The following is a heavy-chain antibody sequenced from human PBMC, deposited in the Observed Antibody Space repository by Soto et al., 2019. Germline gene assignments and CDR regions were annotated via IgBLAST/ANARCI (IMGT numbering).Heavy chain of an antibody. D-gene: IGHD6-25*01. Sequence: GGSLRLSCAASGFTFSSYAMSWVRQAPGKGLEWVSAISGSGGRTYYADSVKGRFTICRDNSKNTLYLQMNSLRAEDTAVYYCAKAVGRLSDYYYMDVWGKGTTVTVSS. CDR1: GFTFSSYA. CDR2: ISGSGGRT. J-gene: IGHJ6*03. V-gene: IGHV3-23*01. CDR3: AKAVGRLSDYYYMDV.